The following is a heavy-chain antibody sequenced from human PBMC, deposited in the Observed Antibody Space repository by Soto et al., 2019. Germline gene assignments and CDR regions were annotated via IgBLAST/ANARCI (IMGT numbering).Heavy chain of an antibody. CDR1: GGSISSYY. D-gene: IGHD6-13*01. Sequence: SETLSLTCTVSGGSISSYYWSWIRQPPGKGLEWIGYIYYSGSTNHNPSLKSRVTISVDTSKNQFSLKLTSVTAADTAVYYCGRAHRDLQQVVHYYYSFNVWGQGTTVTVS. J-gene: IGHJ6*02. V-gene: IGHV4-59*08. CDR3: GRAHRDLQQVVHYYYSFNV. CDR2: IYYSGST.